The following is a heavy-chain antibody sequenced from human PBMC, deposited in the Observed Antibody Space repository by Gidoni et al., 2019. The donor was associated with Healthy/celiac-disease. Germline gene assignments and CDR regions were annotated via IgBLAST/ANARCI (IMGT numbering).Heavy chain of an antibody. CDR2: ISAYNGNT. V-gene: IGHV1-18*01. J-gene: IGHJ6*02. CDR1: GYTFTSYG. CDR3: AREEKVRGVIISLVKDGVYGMDV. D-gene: IGHD3-10*01. Sequence: QVQLVQSGAEVKKPGASVKVSCKASGYTFTSYGISWVRQAPGQGLEWMGWISAYNGNTNDAQKLQGRVTMTTDTSTSTAYMELRSLRSDDTAVYYCAREEKVRGVIISLVKDGVYGMDVWGQGTTVTVSS.